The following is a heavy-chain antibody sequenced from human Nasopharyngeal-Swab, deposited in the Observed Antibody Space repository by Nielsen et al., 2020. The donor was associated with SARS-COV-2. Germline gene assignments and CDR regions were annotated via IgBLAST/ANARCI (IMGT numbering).Heavy chain of an antibody. CDR1: RFIFSTYC. Sequence: GGSLRLSCGASRFIFSTYCMSWVRQAPGKGLEWVANIKQDGSEKNYEDSVKGRFTISRDNAKKSLYLQMNSLRAEDTAVYYCAKLPPDYYDSSASSDYWGQGTLVTVSS. CDR3: AKLPPDYYDSSASSDY. V-gene: IGHV3-7*01. J-gene: IGHJ4*02. CDR2: IKQDGSEK. D-gene: IGHD3-22*01.